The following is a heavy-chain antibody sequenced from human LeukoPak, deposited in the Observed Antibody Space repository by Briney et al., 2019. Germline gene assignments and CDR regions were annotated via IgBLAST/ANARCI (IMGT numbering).Heavy chain of an antibody. D-gene: IGHD3-22*01. CDR2: ISNIGKI. J-gene: IGHJ4*02. Sequence: AGTLTLSCAASGCIFSSFEMNWVRQAGWREREWISHISNIGKIKYADSVKGRFTISRDNPKTSQYLQMTSLRAEDTAVYYCARSSGSYRQFDSWGQGSLVTVSS. CDR1: GCIFSSFE. CDR3: ARSSGSYRQFDS. V-gene: IGHV3-48*03.